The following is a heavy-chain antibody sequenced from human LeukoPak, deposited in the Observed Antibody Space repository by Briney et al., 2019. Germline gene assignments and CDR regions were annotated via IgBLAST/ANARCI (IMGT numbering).Heavy chain of an antibody. J-gene: IGHJ5*02. CDR3: ARGRSGRWFDP. CDR2: INPSGGSS. D-gene: IGHD3-3*01. CDR1: GYIFSSYY. Sequence: ASVKVSCKASGYIFSSYYMHWVRQAPGQGLEWMGIINPSGGSSSYAQKFQGRVTMTRATSSSTVYMELSSLRSEDTAVYYCARGRSGRWFDPWGQGTLVTVSS. V-gene: IGHV1-46*01.